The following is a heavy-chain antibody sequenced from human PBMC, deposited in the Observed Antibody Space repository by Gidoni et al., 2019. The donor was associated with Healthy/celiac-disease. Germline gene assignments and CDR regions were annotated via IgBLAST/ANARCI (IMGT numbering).Heavy chain of an antibody. CDR1: GGSISSTSYY. CDR3: ARLDYGDYVGQGYYYMDV. CDR2: IYYSGST. V-gene: IGHV4-39*01. J-gene: IGHJ6*03. D-gene: IGHD4-17*01. Sequence: QLQLQESGPGLVKPSETRSLTRTVSGGSISSTSYYWGWIRQPPGKGLEWIGNIYYSGSTYYNPSLKSLLTISVDTSKTQFSLKLSSVTAADTAVYYCARLDYGDYVGQGYYYMDVWGKGTTVTVSS.